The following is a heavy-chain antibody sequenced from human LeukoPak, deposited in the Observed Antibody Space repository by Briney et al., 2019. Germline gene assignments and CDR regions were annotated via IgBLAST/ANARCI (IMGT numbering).Heavy chain of an antibody. D-gene: IGHD6-13*01. J-gene: IGHJ4*02. CDR1: GFTFSSYA. CDR3: AKAPIVVADRSYFDY. Sequence: PGGSLRLSCSASGFTFSSYAMSWVRQAPGKGLEWVSAISGSGGSTYYADSVKGRFTISRDNSKNTLYLQMNSLRAEDTAVYYCAKAPIVVADRSYFDYWGQGTLVTVSS. CDR2: ISGSGGST. V-gene: IGHV3-23*01.